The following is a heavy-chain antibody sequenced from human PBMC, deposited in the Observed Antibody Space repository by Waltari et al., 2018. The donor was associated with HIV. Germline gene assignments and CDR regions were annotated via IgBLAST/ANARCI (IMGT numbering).Heavy chain of an antibody. J-gene: IGHJ2*01. D-gene: IGHD3-3*01. CDR3: ARVEVVISSPWYWYFDL. Sequence: EVQLVESGGGLVQPGGSLRLSCAATGLLFRSYWMHWVRPVPGKGLVWVSRIKYDGSSATYADSVKGRFTISRDNAKKTLYLQMNSLRAEDTAVYYCARVEVVISSPWYWYFDLWGRGTLVTVSS. CDR2: IKYDGSSA. CDR1: GLLFRSYW. V-gene: IGHV3-74*01.